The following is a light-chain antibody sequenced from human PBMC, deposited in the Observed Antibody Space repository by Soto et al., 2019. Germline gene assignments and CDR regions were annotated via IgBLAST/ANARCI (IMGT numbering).Light chain of an antibody. CDR2: GAS. Sequence: PATLSRKTGELATPSYRISQSVSGDYLAWYQSKPGQAPRLLIHGASNRATGIPDRFSGSGSGTDFTLTISSLEPEDFAVYHCQHDSTPPLTFAGGTKVDIK. J-gene: IGKJ4*01. V-gene: IGKV3-20*01. CDR3: QHDSTPPLT. CDR1: QSVSGDY.